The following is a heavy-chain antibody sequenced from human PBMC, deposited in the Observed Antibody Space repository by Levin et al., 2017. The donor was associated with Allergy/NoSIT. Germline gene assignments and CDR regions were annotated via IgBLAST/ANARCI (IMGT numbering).Heavy chain of an antibody. J-gene: IGHJ4*02. Sequence: SQTLSLTCTVSGDSINDSYWTWIRPPPGKGLEWIGYIYYSGSTNYNPSLKSRVTISVDTSKNQFSLKLTSVTAADTAVYYCARDDKVIGGLDYWGQGILVTVSS. CDR1: GDSINDSY. CDR2: IYYSGST. CDR3: ARDDKVIGGLDY. D-gene: IGHD3-22*01. V-gene: IGHV4-59*01.